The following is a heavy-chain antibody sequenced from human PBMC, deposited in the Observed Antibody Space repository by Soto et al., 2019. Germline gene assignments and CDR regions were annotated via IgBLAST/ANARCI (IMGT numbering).Heavy chain of an antibody. CDR2: FHPGESDT. V-gene: IGHV5-51*01. CDR1: GYSFTTYW. J-gene: IGHJ6*02. CDR3: ARHEATYYNFYGMDV. D-gene: IGHD3-10*01. Sequence: GEFLKISCDSHGYSFTTYWITWVRQKPGKGLEWMGSFHPGESDTRYSPSFQGQVTISADRSLTTAYLQWSSLQAADTATYYCARHEATYYNFYGMDVWGQGTTVTVSS.